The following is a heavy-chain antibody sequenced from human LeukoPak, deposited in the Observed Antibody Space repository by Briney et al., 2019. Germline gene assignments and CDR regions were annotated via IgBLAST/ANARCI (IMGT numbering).Heavy chain of an antibody. CDR3: ARSGSYGYSYAYFAL. CDR2: IYTSGST. Sequence: SETLSLTCTVSGGSISSGSYYWSWIRQPAGKGLEWIGRIYTSGSTNYNPSLKSRVTISVDTSKNQFSLKLSSVTAADTAVYYCARSGSYGYSYAYFALWGEGTLLTVSS. J-gene: IGHJ4*01. V-gene: IGHV4-61*02. CDR1: GGSISSGSYY. D-gene: IGHD5-18*01.